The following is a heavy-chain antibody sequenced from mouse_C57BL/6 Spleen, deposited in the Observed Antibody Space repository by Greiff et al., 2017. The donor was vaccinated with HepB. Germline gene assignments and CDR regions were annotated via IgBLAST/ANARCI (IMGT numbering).Heavy chain of an antibody. CDR1: GFTFSDYG. J-gene: IGHJ2*01. Sequence: EVHLVESGGGLVKPGGSLKLSCAASGFTFSDYGMHWVRQAPEKGLEWVAYISSGSSTIYYADTVKGRFTISRDNAKNTLFLQMTSLRSEDTAMYYCAREDYYGSRHFDYWGQGTTLTVSS. V-gene: IGHV5-17*01. D-gene: IGHD1-1*01. CDR3: AREDYYGSRHFDY. CDR2: ISSGSSTI.